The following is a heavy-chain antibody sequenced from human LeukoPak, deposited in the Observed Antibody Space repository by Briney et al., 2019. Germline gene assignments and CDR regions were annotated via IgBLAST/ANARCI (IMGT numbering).Heavy chain of an antibody. V-gene: IGHV3-11*01. D-gene: IGHD1-1*01. J-gene: IGHJ6*04. Sequence: KTGGSLRLSCAASGFTFSDYYMSWIRQAPGKGLEWVSYISSSGSTTYYADSVKARFTISRDNAKNSLYLQMNSLRAEDTAVYYCARELGIPEVDVWGKGTTVTVSS. CDR3: ARELGIPEVDV. CDR2: ISSSGSTT. CDR1: GFTFSDYY.